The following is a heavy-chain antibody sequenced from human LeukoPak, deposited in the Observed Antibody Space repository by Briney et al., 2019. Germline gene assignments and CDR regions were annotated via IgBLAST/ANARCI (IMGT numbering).Heavy chain of an antibody. CDR1: GYTFTSYY. CDR3: ARDNSVEDTAWWFDP. Sequence: ASVKVSCKASGYTFTSYYMHWVRQAPGQGLEWMGKINPSGGSTSYAQKFQGRVTMTRDMSTSTDYMELSSLRSEDTAVYYCARDNSVEDTAWWFDPWGQGTLVTVSS. V-gene: IGHV1-46*01. J-gene: IGHJ5*02. D-gene: IGHD4-23*01. CDR2: INPSGGST.